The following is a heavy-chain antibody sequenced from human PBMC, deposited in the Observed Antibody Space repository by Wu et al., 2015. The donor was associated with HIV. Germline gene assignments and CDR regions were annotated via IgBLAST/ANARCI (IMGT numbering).Heavy chain of an antibody. Sequence: QVQLVQSGAEVKKPGASVKVSCKASGYTFTSYGTSWVRQVPGQGLEWMGWISAYNGNTNYAQQLQGRVTMTTDTSTSTAYMELRSLRSDDTAVYYCARLNGGGTMVRGVIRYYFYGMDVWGQGTTVTVSS. V-gene: IGHV1-18*01. D-gene: IGHD3-10*01. CDR1: GYTFTSYG. CDR3: ARLNGGGTMVRGVIRYYFYGMDV. J-gene: IGHJ6*02. CDR2: ISAYNGNT.